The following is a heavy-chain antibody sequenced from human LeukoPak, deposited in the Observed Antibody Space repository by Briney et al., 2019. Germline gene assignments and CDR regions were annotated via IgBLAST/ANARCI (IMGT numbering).Heavy chain of an antibody. Sequence: SQTLSLTCTVSGGSISSGDYYWSWIRQPPGKGLEWIASIYFSGTTHYNPSLKSRTTISLDTSRNYFSLNLNSVTAADTAVYYCARSGYCSSPSSCYNWFDPWGQGTLVTVSS. D-gene: IGHD2-2*01. CDR1: GGSISSGDYY. CDR2: IYFSGTT. J-gene: IGHJ5*02. V-gene: IGHV4-39*02. CDR3: ARSGYCSSPSSCYNWFDP.